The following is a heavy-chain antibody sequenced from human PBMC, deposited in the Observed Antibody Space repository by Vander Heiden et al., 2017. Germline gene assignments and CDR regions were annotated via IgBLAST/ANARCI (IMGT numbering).Heavy chain of an antibody. J-gene: IGHJ3*02. CDR1: GYTFTSYY. V-gene: IGHV1-46*01. CDR3: SIGYGAGGAFDI. CDR2: INPSGGST. D-gene: IGHD5-18*01. Sequence: QVQLVQSGAEVKKPGASVKVSCKASGYTFTSYYMHWVRQAPGQGLEWMGIINPSGGSTIYAQKFQGRVTMTRDTSTRTGYMEVSSLSSEDPAVYYCSIGYGAGGAFDIWGQGTMVTV.